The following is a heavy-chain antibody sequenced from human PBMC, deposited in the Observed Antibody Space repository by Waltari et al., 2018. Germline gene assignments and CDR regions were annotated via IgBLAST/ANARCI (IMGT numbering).Heavy chain of an antibody. D-gene: IGHD6-6*01. CDR3: ASAAPRYGMDV. Sequence: QLQLQESGPGLVKPSETLSLTCTVSGGYLSSRSYSWVWIRQPPGKGLEWIGSIYYSGSTYYNPSLKSRVTISVDTSKNQFSLKLSSVTAADTAVYYCASAAPRYGMDVWGQGTTVTVSS. CDR1: GGYLSSRSYS. J-gene: IGHJ6*02. CDR2: IYYSGST. V-gene: IGHV4-39*01.